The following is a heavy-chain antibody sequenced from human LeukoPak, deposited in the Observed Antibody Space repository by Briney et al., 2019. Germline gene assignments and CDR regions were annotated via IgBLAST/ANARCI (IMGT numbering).Heavy chain of an antibody. J-gene: IGHJ4*02. Sequence: PGGSLRLSCAASRFTFSSYAMSWVRQAPGKGLEWVSAISGSGGSTYYADSVKGRFTISRDNSKNTLYLQMNSLRAEDTAVYYCARVKKIVVVPAAIIWDYWGQGTLVTVSS. CDR2: ISGSGGST. CDR1: RFTFSSYA. D-gene: IGHD2-2*01. CDR3: ARVKKIVVVPAAIIWDY. V-gene: IGHV3-23*01.